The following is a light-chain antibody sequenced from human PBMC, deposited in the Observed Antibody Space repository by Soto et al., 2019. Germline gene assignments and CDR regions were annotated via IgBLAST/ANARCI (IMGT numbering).Light chain of an antibody. V-gene: IGKV1-9*01. CDR1: QGVRSY. CDR2: GAS. Sequence: IQLTQSPSSLSASVGDRVTITCRASQGVRSYLAWFQQRPGKAPKLLIFGASTLQNGVPARFSGGGFGTEFTLTIPSLQPEDFSTFYCHQVYTYPRTFGKRTKVEIK. CDR3: HQVYTYPRT. J-gene: IGKJ1*01.